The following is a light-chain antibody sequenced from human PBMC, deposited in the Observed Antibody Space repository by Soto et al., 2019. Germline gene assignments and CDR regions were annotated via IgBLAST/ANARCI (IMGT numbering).Light chain of an antibody. CDR3: QQYYSYPRT. CDR2: KAS. J-gene: IGKJ1*01. V-gene: IGKV1-5*03. Sequence: DIQMTQSPSTLSASVGDRVTITCRASQSSSNWLAWYQQKPGKAPNLLIYKASNLESGVPSRFSGSGSGTEFTLTISSLQPDDIATYYCQQYYSYPRTFGQGTKVEIK. CDR1: QSSSNW.